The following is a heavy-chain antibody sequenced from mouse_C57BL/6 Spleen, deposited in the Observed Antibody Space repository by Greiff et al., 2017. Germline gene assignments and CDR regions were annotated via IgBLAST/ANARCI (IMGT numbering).Heavy chain of an antibody. CDR1: GYSFTGYY. CDR2: IYPYSGVS. J-gene: IGHJ3*01. V-gene: IGHV1-31*01. D-gene: IGHD5-1-1*01. Sequence: VQLKESGPELVKPGASVKLSCKASGYSFTGYYMHWVKQSHGNILDWIGYIYPYSGVSRYNQKFKGKATLTVDKSSSTAYMELSSLTAEDTAGYYCSYNTRMAYGGQGTRVNVSA. CDR3: SYNTRMAY.